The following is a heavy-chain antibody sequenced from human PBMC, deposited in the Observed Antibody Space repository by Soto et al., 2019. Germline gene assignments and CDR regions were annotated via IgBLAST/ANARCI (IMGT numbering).Heavy chain of an antibody. V-gene: IGHV2-5*02. CDR2: IHWDDDK. CDR1: GFSLSTSGVG. J-gene: IGHJ4*02. Sequence: QITLKESGPTLVKPTQTLTLTCTFSGFSLSTSGVGVGWIRQPPGKALEWLALIHWDDDKRYSPSLKSRLTLTKNPSKNQVVLTMTNMDPVDTATYYCPHTHPSRCDYGGQGTLVTVSS. CDR3: PHTHPSRCDY.